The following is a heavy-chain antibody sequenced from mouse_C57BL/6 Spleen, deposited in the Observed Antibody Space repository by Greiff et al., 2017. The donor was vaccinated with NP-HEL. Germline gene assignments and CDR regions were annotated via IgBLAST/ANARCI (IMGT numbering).Heavy chain of an antibody. J-gene: IGHJ3*01. CDR3: ASYDYDSFFAY. Sequence: EVKLVESGGGLVKPGGSLKLSCAASGFTFSDYGMHWVRQAPEKGLEWVAYISSGSSTIYYADTVKGRFTISRDNAKNTLFLQMTSLRSEDTAMYYCASYDYDSFFAYWGQGTLVTVSA. V-gene: IGHV5-17*01. CDR2: ISSGSSTI. CDR1: GFTFSDYG. D-gene: IGHD2-4*01.